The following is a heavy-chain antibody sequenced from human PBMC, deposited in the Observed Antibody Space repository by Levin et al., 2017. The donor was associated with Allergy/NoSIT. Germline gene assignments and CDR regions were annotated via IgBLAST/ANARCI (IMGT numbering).Heavy chain of an antibody. CDR3: ARGFYDILPRGYYYYGMDV. D-gene: IGHD3-9*01. Sequence: KISCKASGGTFSSYAISWVRQAPGQGLEWMGGIIPIFGTANYAQKFQGRVTITADESTSTAYMELSSLRSEDTAVYYCARGFYDILPRGYYYYGMDVWGQGTTVTVSS. CDR2: IIPIFGTA. J-gene: IGHJ6*02. V-gene: IGHV1-69*01. CDR1: GGTFSSYA.